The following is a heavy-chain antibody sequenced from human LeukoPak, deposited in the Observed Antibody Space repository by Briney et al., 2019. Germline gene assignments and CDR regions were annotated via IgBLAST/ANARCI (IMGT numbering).Heavy chain of an antibody. D-gene: IGHD2-8*02. CDR3: ARATGTDSEDY. CDR2: ISSSSSTI. V-gene: IGHV3-48*01. CDR1: GFTFSSYS. J-gene: IGHJ4*02. Sequence: PGGSLRLSCAASGFTFSSYSMNWVRQAPGKGLEWVSYISSSSSTIYYADSVKGRFTIFRDNAKNSLYLQMNSLRAEDTAVYYCARATGTDSEDYWGQGTLVTVSS.